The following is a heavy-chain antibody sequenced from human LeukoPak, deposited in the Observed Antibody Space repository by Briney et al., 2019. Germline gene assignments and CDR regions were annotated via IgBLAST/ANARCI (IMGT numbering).Heavy chain of an antibody. CDR2: ISSSSSYI. Sequence: ETLSPTCAVYGGSFSGYYWSWIRQAPGKGLEWVSSISSSSSYIYYADSVKGRFTISRDNAKNSLYLQMNSLRAEDTAVYYCARDLHGVYYYGMDVWGQGTTVTVSS. CDR1: GGSFSGYY. V-gene: IGHV3-21*01. D-gene: IGHD3-10*01. J-gene: IGHJ6*02. CDR3: ARDLHGVYYYGMDV.